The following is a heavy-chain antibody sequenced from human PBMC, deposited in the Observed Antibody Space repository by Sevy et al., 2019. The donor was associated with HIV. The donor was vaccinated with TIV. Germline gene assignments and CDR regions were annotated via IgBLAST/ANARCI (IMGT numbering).Heavy chain of an antibody. V-gene: IGHV1-69*04. J-gene: IGHJ6*02. CDR2: IILILGIA. CDR1: GGTFSSYA. Sequence: ASVKVSCKASGGTFSSYAISWVRQAPGQGLEWMGRIILILGIANYAQKFQGRVTITADKSTSTAYMEMSSLRSEGTAEYYWSREVGTHWNPGYYGMDVWGQGTTVTVSS. CDR3: SREVGTHWNPGYYGMDV. D-gene: IGHD1-1*01.